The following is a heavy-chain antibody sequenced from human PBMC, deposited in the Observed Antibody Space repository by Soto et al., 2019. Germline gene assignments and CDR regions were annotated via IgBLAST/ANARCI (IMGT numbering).Heavy chain of an antibody. V-gene: IGHV3-23*01. J-gene: IGHJ4*02. D-gene: IGHD6-19*01. CDR2: ISGSGDST. CDR3: AKERSSGWSLDY. CDR1: GFTFSTYA. Sequence: VQLLESGGGLVQPGGSLRLSCAASGFTFSTYAMNWVRQAPGQGLEWVSGISGSGDSTYYADSVKGRFTVSRDNSKNTLYLQMNSLRAEDTAVFYCAKERSSGWSLDYWGQGTLVTVSS.